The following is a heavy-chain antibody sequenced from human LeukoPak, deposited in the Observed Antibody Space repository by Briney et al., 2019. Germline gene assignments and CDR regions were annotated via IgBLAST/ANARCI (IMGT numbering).Heavy chain of an antibody. CDR2: ISYDGSNK. D-gene: IGHD3-22*01. Sequence: GRSLRLSCAASGFTFSSYAMHWVRQAPGKGLEWVAVISYDGSNKYYADSVKGRFTISRDNSKNTLYLQMNSLRAEDTAVYYCARAYYYDSSGYYYAAFGDYWGQGTLVTVSS. J-gene: IGHJ4*02. CDR1: GFTFSSYA. V-gene: IGHV3-30-3*01. CDR3: ARAYYYDSSGYYYAAFGDY.